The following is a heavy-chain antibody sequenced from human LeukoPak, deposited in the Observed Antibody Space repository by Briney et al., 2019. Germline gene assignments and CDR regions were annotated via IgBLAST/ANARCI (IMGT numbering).Heavy chain of an antibody. D-gene: IGHD6-6*01. CDR3: ARGPNSNWSGLDF. J-gene: IGHJ4*02. CDR2: ISPTGSTT. CDR1: GFSFSGHW. Sequence: GGSLRLSCTASGFSFSGHWMHWARHLPGKGLVWVSRISPTGSTTSYADSVKGRFTVSRDNAKNTLYLQVNNLRAEDTAVYYCARGPNSNWSGLDFWGQGTLLTVSS. V-gene: IGHV3-74*01.